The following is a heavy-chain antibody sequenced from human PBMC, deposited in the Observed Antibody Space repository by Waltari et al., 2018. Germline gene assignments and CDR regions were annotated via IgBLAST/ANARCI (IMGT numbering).Heavy chain of an antibody. J-gene: IGHJ3*01. CDR2: IRPDGGNQ. V-gene: IGHV3-30*02. Sequence: VQLVESGGGLVKPGGSLRLSCAASGFTFSSYSMNWVRQAPGKGLEWVSFIRPDGGNQYYADSVKGRFTISRDNSKNTLYLQTNSLRAEDTAMYYCAKDPRPGYNSGDAFDVWGQGTMVTVSS. CDR3: AKDPRPGYNSGDAFDV. D-gene: IGHD3-22*01. CDR1: GFTFSSYS.